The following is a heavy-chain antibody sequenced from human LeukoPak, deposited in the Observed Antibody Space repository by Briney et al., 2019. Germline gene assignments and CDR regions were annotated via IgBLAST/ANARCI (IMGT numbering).Heavy chain of an antibody. J-gene: IGHJ4*02. CDR1: GFTFSSYA. Sequence: GGSLRLSCAASGFTFSSYAMSWVRQAPGKGLEWVSAISGSGGSTYYADSVKGRFTISSDNSKNTLYLQMNSLRAEDTAVYYCAKVKYYYDSSGYYFDYWGQGTLVTVSS. V-gene: IGHV3-23*01. CDR3: AKVKYYYDSSGYYFDY. D-gene: IGHD3-22*01. CDR2: ISGSGGST.